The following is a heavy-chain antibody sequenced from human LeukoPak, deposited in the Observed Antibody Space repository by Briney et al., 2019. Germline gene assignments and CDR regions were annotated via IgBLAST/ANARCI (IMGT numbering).Heavy chain of an antibody. CDR3: ASVPEKRFLEWLPLDS. J-gene: IGHJ4*02. V-gene: IGHV1-2*02. CDR1: GYTFTGYF. CDR2: INLNSGGT. Sequence: ASVKVSCKASGYTFTGYFMHWVRQAPGQGLEWMGWINLNSGGTNFAPKFQGRVTMTWDTSISTAYMELSRLRSDDTAVYYCASVPEKRFLEWLPLDSWGQGTLVTVSS. D-gene: IGHD3-3*01.